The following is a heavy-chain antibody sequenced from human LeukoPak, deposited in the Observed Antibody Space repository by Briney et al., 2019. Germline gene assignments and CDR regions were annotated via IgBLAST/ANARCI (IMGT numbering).Heavy chain of an antibody. D-gene: IGHD3-9*01. CDR1: GFTVSSNY. J-gene: IGHJ4*02. V-gene: IGHV3-53*01. CDR2: IYSGGST. Sequence: GGSLRLSCAASGFTVSSNYMSWVRQAPGKGLEWVSVIYSGGSTYYADSVKGRFTISRDNSKNTLYLQMNSLRAEDTAVYCCARDSYHILTGYFSSDYWGQGTLVTVSS. CDR3: ARDSYHILTGYFSSDY.